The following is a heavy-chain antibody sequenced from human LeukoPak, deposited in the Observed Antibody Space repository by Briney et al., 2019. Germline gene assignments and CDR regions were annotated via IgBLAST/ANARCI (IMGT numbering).Heavy chain of an antibody. Sequence: SVKVSCKASGYTFTSYAISWVRQAPGQGLEWMGGIIPIFGTANYAQKFQGRVTITTDESTSTAYMELSSLRSEDTAVYYCAREWTHYDSSGYKKNAFDIWGQGTMVTVSS. J-gene: IGHJ3*02. CDR2: IIPIFGTA. CDR3: AREWTHYDSSGYKKNAFDI. V-gene: IGHV1-69*05. CDR1: GYTFTSYA. D-gene: IGHD3-22*01.